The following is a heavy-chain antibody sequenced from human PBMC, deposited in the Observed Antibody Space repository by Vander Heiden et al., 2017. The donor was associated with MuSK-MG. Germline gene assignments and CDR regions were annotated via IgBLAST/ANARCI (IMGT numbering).Heavy chain of an antibody. CDR1: CPSSSVWY. D-gene: IGHD2-15*01. CDR3: GGGVCSGGGSAGMWFDH. V-gene: IGHV4-34*01. Sequence: HVQLHQYRAGSLRPSVTLSLVCALFCPSSSVWYWSWIRQPPGKGLEWVGEINNSGSTKYNAYRKRRGTISVETSTNQVLWQQISGPRAEDAVDYCGGGVCSGGGSAGMWFDHWGQGTLVTVSS. J-gene: IGHJ5*02. CDR2: INNSGST.